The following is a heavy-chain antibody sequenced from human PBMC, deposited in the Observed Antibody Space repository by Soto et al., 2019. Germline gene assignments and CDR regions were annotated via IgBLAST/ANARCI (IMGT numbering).Heavy chain of an antibody. CDR2: IKQDGSER. CDR1: RFTFTSYW. J-gene: IGHJ6*02. CDR3: VRGGELEVMAALHIHSSGMDA. Sequence: PVGSLRLSCAASRFTFTSYWMSWVRQAPGKGLEWVANIKQDGSERYYVDSVKGRFTISRDNAKNSLFLQMNNLRADDTAVYFCVRGGELEVMAALHIHSSGMDAWGQGTTVTVSS. D-gene: IGHD2-15*01. V-gene: IGHV3-7*03.